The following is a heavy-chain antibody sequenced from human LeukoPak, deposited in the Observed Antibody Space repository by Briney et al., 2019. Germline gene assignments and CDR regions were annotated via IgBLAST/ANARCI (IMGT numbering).Heavy chain of an antibody. CDR1: GYTFTSYD. J-gene: IGHJ5*02. CDR2: INPNSGGT. Sequence: ASVKVSCKASGYTFTSYDINWVRQATGQGLEWMGWINPNSGGTNYAQKFQGRVTMTRDTSISTAYMELSRLRSDDTAVYYCARAIAVAGTGGLGGKTWFDPWGQGTLVTVSS. D-gene: IGHD6-19*01. V-gene: IGHV1-2*02. CDR3: ARAIAVAGTGGLGGKTWFDP.